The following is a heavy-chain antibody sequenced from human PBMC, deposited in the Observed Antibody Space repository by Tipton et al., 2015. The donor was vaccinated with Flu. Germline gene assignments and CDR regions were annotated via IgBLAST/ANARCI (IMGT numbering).Heavy chain of an antibody. D-gene: IGHD3-10*01. V-gene: IGHV4-38-2*02. Sequence: TLSLTCAVSGDSISNDYFWGWIRQPPGKGLEWIAAIHRYGTAYYNLSLKSRVSISVDTSKDQFSLNLNSVTAADTAVYYCARDQGFGGGLTYDYYVMDVWGQGTTVTVSS. CDR1: GDSISNDYF. J-gene: IGHJ6*02. CDR3: ARDQGFGGGLTYDYYVMDV. CDR2: IHRYGTA.